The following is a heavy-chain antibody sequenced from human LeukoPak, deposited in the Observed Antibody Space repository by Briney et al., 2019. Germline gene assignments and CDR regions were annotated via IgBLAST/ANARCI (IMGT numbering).Heavy chain of an antibody. CDR3: ARVRVGTTTRGIYYYGMDV. CDR1: GGSFRGYY. J-gene: IGHJ6*02. Sequence: SETLSLTCAVYGGSFRGYYWSWIRQPPGKGLEWIGEINHSGTANYNPSLKSRIPISLDTSKNQLSLNLSAVTAADTAVCYCARVRVGTTTRGIYYYGMDVWGQGTTATV. V-gene: IGHV4-34*01. CDR2: INHSGTA. D-gene: IGHD1-26*01.